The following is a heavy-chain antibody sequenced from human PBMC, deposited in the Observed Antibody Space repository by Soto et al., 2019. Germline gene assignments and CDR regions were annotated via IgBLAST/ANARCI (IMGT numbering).Heavy chain of an antibody. CDR1: GFTFSSYG. J-gene: IGHJ4*02. CDR2: ISYDGSNK. V-gene: IGHV3-30*18. D-gene: IGHD6-19*01. Sequence: VGSLRLSCAASGFTFSSYGMHWVRQAPGKGLEWVAVISYDGSNKYYADSVKGRFTISRDNSKNTLYLQMNSLRAEDTAVYYCAKDFSRRSGIAVAGYFDYWGQGTMVTVYS. CDR3: AKDFSRRSGIAVAGYFDY.